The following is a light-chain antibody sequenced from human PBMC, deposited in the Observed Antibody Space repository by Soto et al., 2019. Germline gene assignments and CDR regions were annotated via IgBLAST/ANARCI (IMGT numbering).Light chain of an antibody. CDR2: GNS. V-gene: IGLV1-40*01. CDR3: QSYDSSLSGYV. Sequence: QSVLTQPPSVSGAPGQRVTISCTGSSSNIGAGYDVHWYQQLPGTAPKLLISGNSNRPSGVADRFSGSKSGTSASLAITGLQAEDEADYYCQSYDSSLSGYVFCTGTKVTVL. CDR1: SSNIGAGYD. J-gene: IGLJ1*01.